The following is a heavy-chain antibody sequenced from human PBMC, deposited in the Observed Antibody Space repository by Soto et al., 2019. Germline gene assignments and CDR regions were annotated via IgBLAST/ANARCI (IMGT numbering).Heavy chain of an antibody. Sequence: LPLTCAVYGGSFSGYYWSWIRQPPGKGLEWIGEINHSGSTNYNPSLKSRVTISVDTSKNQFSLKLSSVTAADTAVYYCARERKTGYYDSSGYYYGPFDYWGQGTLVTVSS. CDR3: ARERKTGYYDSSGYYYGPFDY. D-gene: IGHD3-22*01. V-gene: IGHV4-34*01. CDR2: INHSGST. CDR1: GGSFSGYY. J-gene: IGHJ4*02.